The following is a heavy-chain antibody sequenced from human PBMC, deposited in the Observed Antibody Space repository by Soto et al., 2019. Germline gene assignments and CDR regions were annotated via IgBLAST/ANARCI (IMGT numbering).Heavy chain of an antibody. CDR1: GDTFSTYP. CDR2: IIPILDVT. J-gene: IGHJ3*02. Sequence: QVQLVQSGAEVKKPGSSVKVSCKTSGDTFSTYPITXXRQAPGQGLEWMGRIIPILDVTDYAQKFQGRLTXXXXXXXXXXXXXXXXXXXXXXXXFYCAXXXXGRGSESSFDIWGQGTMVTVSS. CDR3: AXXXXGRGSESSFDI. V-gene: IGHV1-69*02. D-gene: IGHD1-26*01.